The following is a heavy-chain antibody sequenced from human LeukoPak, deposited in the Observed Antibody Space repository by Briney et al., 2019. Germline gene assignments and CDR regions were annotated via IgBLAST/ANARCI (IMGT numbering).Heavy chain of an antibody. D-gene: IGHD3-22*01. Sequence: PGGSLRLSCAASGFTFSSYWMSWVRQAPGKGLEWAAFIRYDGSNKYYADSVKGRFTISRDNFKNTLYLQMNSLRAADTAVYYCAKDPTHYRVWDDYDSTVLSYWGQGTLVTVSS. V-gene: IGHV3-30*02. CDR1: GFTFSSYW. CDR3: AKDPTHYRVWDDYDSTVLSY. CDR2: IRYDGSNK. J-gene: IGHJ4*02.